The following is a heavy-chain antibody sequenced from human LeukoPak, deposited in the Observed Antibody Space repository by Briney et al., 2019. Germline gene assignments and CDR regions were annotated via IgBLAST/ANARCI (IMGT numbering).Heavy chain of an antibody. CDR3: ATFVGIVCGTYTVPGGLLV. J-gene: IGHJ6*04. Sequence: GGSLRLSCVASEFSPTNFWMTWVRRAPGRGLEWVANIKHDGTEKFYVDSVKGRFTISRDNAKNSLYLQMNSLRAEDTAVYYCATFVGIVCGTYTVPGGLLVWGKGTTVTVSS. D-gene: IGHD2-2*03. CDR2: IKHDGTEK. V-gene: IGHV3-7*01. CDR1: EFSPTNFW.